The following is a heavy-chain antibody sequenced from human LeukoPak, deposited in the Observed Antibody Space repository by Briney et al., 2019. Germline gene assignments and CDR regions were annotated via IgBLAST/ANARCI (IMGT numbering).Heavy chain of an antibody. CDR1: AFTFRNYC. Sequence: PGWSLTLSCAASAFTFRNYCMHWVRQATGNGLEWVSFIWSDGNNRFYADSVKGRFTISRDNSKNMLYLQMDTLRAEDTALYYCAKDPGASVSGFYMAVWGKGTTVIVSS. CDR2: IWSDGNNR. D-gene: IGHD2-8*02. J-gene: IGHJ6*03. V-gene: IGHV3-30*02. CDR3: AKDPGASVSGFYMAV.